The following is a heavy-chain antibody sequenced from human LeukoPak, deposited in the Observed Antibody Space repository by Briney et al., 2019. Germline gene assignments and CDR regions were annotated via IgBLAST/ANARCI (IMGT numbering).Heavy chain of an antibody. CDR2: IFYTGST. CDR1: SGSITNSNYF. D-gene: IGHD1-1*01. J-gene: IGHJ4*02. CDR3: ASERVGHFDY. Sequence: SETLSLTCSVSSGSITNSNYFWGWIRQPPGKGLEWIGSIFYTGSTDYNPSLKSRVTISVDTSKNQFSLKLSSVTAADTAVYYCASERVGHFDYWGQGTLVTVSS. V-gene: IGHV4-39*01.